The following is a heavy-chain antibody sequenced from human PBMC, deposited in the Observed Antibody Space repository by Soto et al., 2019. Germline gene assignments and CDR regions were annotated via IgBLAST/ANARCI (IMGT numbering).Heavy chain of an antibody. V-gene: IGHV4-30-2*06. Sequence: SETLSLTCAVSGGSISSGGNSWNWIRQSPGKGLEWIGYIYHSGSTYYNPSLKSRLTISGDRSTNQFSLQLTSVTAADTALYFCARHDNMTLGSQYLDSWGPGTLVTVSS. D-gene: IGHD1-1*01. CDR2: IYHSGST. CDR1: GGSISSGGNS. J-gene: IGHJ4*02. CDR3: ARHDNMTLGSQYLDS.